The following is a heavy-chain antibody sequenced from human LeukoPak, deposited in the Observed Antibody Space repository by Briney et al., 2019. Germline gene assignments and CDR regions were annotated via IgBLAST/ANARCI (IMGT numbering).Heavy chain of an antibody. J-gene: IGHJ4*02. CDR2: IKQDGSDK. V-gene: IGHV3-7*01. CDR1: GFTFTNYW. Sequence: GGSLRLSCAASGFTFTNYWMSWVRQAPGKGLEWVANIKQDGSDKFYVDSVKGRFTISRDNAKSSLYLQMNSLRAEDTAVYYCARDYNLGQGTLVTVSS. CDR3: ARDYN.